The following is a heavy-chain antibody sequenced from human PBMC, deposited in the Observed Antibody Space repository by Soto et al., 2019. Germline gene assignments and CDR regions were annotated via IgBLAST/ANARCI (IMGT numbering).Heavy chain of an antibody. Sequence: QVQLVQSGAEEKKPGASVKVSCKASGYTFSNYYIHWVRQAPGQGLERMGIINPNGGSTTYAQKLQGRVTMTTDPSTNTVYMELSSLTSDDTALYYCARVGWFSALRIPFGLDVWGQGTTVTVSS. D-gene: IGHD6-19*01. CDR2: INPNGGST. J-gene: IGHJ6*02. V-gene: IGHV1-46*04. CDR1: GYTFSNYY. CDR3: ARVGWFSALRIPFGLDV.